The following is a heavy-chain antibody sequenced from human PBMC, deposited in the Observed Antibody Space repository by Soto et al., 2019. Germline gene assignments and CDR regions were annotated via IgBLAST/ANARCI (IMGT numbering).Heavy chain of an antibody. Sequence: SVKVSCKASGGTFSSYAISWVRQAPGQGLEWMGGIIPIFGTANYAQKFQGRVTITADESTSTAYMELSSLRSEDTAVYYCARDYYDSSGYHPPFFDYWGQGTLVTVSS. J-gene: IGHJ4*02. CDR2: IIPIFGTA. CDR1: GGTFSSYA. V-gene: IGHV1-69*13. CDR3: ARDYYDSSGYHPPFFDY. D-gene: IGHD3-22*01.